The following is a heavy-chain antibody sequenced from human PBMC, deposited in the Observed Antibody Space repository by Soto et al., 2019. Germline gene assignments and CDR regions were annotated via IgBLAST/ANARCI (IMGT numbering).Heavy chain of an antibody. J-gene: IGHJ6*02. D-gene: IGHD5-18*01. Sequence: GGSLRLSCAASGFTFSSYAMHWVRQAPGKGLEWVAVISYDGSNKYYAGSVKGRFTISRDNSKNTLYLQMNSLRAEDTAVYYCARDLAMGMGDYYYYGMDVWGQGTTVTVS. CDR1: GFTFSSYA. CDR3: ARDLAMGMGDYYYYGMDV. CDR2: ISYDGSNK. V-gene: IGHV3-30-3*01.